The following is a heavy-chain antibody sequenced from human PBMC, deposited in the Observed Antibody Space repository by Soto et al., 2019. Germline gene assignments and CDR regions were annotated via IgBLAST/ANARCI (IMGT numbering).Heavy chain of an antibody. D-gene: IGHD2-8*02. CDR2: IYFSGFT. J-gene: IGHJ4*02. V-gene: IGHV4-59*01. CDR1: GGSFSGYY. CDR3: ATAPTGRYWGFFDS. Sequence: SETLPLTCAVYGGSFSGYYWNWFRQPPGEGLEWIGYIYFSGFTNYNPSLKSRVAISLDMPRFQFSLKLASVTAADTAVYYCATAPTGRYWGFFDSWGRGTLVTVSS.